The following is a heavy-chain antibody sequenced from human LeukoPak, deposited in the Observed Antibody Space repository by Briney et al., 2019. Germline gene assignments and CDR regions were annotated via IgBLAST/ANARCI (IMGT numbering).Heavy chain of an antibody. V-gene: IGHV1-2*02. J-gene: IGHJ5*02. Sequence: GASVKVSCKASGYTFTGYYMHWVRQAPGQGLEWMGWINPNSGGTNYAQKFQGRVTMTRDTSISTAYMELSRLRSDDTAVYYCARCSGSCYLNWFDPWGQGTLVTVPS. CDR3: ARCSGSCYLNWFDP. CDR2: INPNSGGT. CDR1: GYTFTGYY. D-gene: IGHD2-15*01.